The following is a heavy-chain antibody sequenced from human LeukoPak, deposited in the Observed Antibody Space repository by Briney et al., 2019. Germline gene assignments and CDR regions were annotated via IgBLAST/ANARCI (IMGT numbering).Heavy chain of an antibody. J-gene: IGHJ4*02. CDR3: ARIPFF. CDR1: GGSISSYYW. V-gene: IGHV2-70*16. Sequence: TLSLTRTVSGGSISSYYWSWIRQPAGQGLEWLARIDWDDDKFNSTSLKTRLTISKDTSKNQVVLTMTNMDPVDTATYYCARIPFFWGQGTLVTVSS. CDR2: IDWDDDK.